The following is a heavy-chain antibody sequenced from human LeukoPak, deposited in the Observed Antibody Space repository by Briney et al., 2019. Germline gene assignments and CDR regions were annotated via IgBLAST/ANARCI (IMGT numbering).Heavy chain of an antibody. CDR2: ISAYNSNT. CDR1: GYTFTSYG. V-gene: IGHV1-18*01. J-gene: IGHJ6*02. Sequence: ASVKAACKASGYTFTSYGISWVRQAPGQGHEWMGWISAYNSNTNYAQKLQGRVTMTTDTSTSTAYMELRSLRSDDTAVYYCAREAYYASSGTSGYYYGMDVWGQGTTVTVSS. D-gene: IGHD3-22*01. CDR3: AREAYYASSGTSGYYYGMDV.